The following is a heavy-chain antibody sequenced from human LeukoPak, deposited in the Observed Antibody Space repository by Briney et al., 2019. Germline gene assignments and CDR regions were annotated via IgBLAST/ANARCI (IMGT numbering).Heavy chain of an antibody. CDR2: MNPNGGNT. CDR3: ARGLYSSSWYRDYYYGMDV. V-gene: IGHV1-8*01. CDR1: GYTFTSYD. J-gene: IGHJ6*02. Sequence: ASVKVSCKASGYTFTSYDINWVRQATGQGLEWMGWMNPNGGNTGYAQKFQGRVTMTRNTSISTAYMELSSLRSEDTAVYYCARGLYSSSWYRDYYYGMDVWGQGTTVTVSS. D-gene: IGHD6-13*01.